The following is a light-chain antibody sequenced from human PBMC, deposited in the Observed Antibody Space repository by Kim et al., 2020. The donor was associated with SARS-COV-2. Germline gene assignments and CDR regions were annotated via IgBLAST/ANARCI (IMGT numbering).Light chain of an antibody. J-gene: IGKJ1*01. CDR3: MQNKELPT. CDR1: QSLLNSYGKTS. V-gene: IGKV2D-29*01. Sequence: QPASISCNSIQSLLNSYGKTSLFWYLQRPGHPPHLLFSEVSNRFSGVSDMFSGSGSGTDFTLKISRVEAGNVGIYYCMQNKELPTFGQGTKVDIK. CDR2: EVS.